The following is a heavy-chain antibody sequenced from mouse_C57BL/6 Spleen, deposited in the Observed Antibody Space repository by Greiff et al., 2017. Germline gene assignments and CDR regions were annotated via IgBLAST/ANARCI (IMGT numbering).Heavy chain of an antibody. Sequence: EVQLQESGPVLVKPGASVKMSCKASGYTFTDYYMNWVKQSHGKSLEWIGVINPYNGDTSYNQKFKGKATLTVDKSSSTAYMELNSLTSEDSAVYYCARSGSTTVPQFDVWGTGTTVTVSS. CDR2: INPYNGDT. J-gene: IGHJ1*03. CDR1: GYTFTDYY. CDR3: ARSGSTTVPQFDV. V-gene: IGHV1-19*01. D-gene: IGHD1-1*01.